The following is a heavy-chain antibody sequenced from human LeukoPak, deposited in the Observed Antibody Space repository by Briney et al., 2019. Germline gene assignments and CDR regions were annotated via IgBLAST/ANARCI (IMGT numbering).Heavy chain of an antibody. CDR3: ARDEAYYYDSSGPDY. CDR2: ISYDGSNK. CDR1: GFTFSSYA. V-gene: IGHV3-30-3*01. Sequence: GGSLRLSCAASGFTFSSYAMHWVRQAPGKGLERVAVISYDGSNKYYADSVKGRFTISRDNSKNTLYLQMNSLRAEDTAVYYCARDEAYYYDSSGPDYWGQGTLVTVSS. J-gene: IGHJ4*02. D-gene: IGHD3-22*01.